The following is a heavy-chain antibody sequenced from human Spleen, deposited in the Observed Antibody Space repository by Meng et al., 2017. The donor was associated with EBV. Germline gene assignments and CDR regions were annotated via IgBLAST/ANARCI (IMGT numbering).Heavy chain of an antibody. Sequence: QIWVAGQATWTSAGSVVLLCRLSGVSYSGTGCLNWCRQPPGKGLVWVVEINHRGSSNYNPSFTNRGTIPIGESKKQYSPKMLSLIAADTAVNSYATDGGAFSHGTSGYFDYWGQGSLVTVSS. CDR1: GVSYSGTGC. J-gene: IGHJ4*02. D-gene: IGHD2-15*01. CDR2: INHRGSS. V-gene: IGHV4-4*01. CDR3: ATDGGAFSHGTSGYFDY.